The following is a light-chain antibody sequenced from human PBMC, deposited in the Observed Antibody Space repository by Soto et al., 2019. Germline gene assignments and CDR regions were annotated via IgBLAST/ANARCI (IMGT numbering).Light chain of an antibody. V-gene: IGKV3-15*01. Sequence: EIVMTQSPGTLSVSPGERATLSCRAGQSVGGNLAWYQQKPGQAPRLLIYGPSTRATGIPARFSGSGSGTEFTLTISSLQSEDFAVYYCQQYNNWPRTFGQGTKVEVK. J-gene: IGKJ1*01. CDR3: QQYNNWPRT. CDR1: QSVGGN. CDR2: GPS.